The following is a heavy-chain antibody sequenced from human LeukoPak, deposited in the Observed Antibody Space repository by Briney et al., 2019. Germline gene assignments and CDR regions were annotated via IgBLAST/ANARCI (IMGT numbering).Heavy chain of an antibody. CDR1: GSTFSSYS. Sequence: GGSLRLSCAASGSTFSSYSMNWVRQAPGKGLEWVSTITESGSSTYYADSVKGRFTISRDNSKNTLSLQMNNLRAEDTAVYFCAGRTEAYWGQGTLVTVSS. V-gene: IGHV3-23*01. D-gene: IGHD1-26*01. J-gene: IGHJ4*02. CDR3: AGRTEAY. CDR2: ITESGSST.